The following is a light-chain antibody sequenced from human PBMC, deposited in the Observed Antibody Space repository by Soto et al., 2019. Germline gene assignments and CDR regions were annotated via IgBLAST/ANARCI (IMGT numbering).Light chain of an antibody. V-gene: IGKV3-15*01. CDR1: QGVSRK. J-gene: IGKJ4*01. CDR2: GEC. CDR3: QKYHTWPIT. Sequence: DIVMTQSPATLSVAPVERVTFSCRASQGVSRKLAWYQHKPGKGTRIMSSGECTGATGMPARFSGSGYGTEFNVILSSLQYEDCAIYYCQKYHTWPITFGGGTKVDIK.